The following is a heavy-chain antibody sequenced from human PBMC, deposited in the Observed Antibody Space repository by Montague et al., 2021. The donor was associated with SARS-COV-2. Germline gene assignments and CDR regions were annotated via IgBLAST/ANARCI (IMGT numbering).Heavy chain of an antibody. CDR2: MTTSAYTT. V-gene: IGHV3-48*03. J-gene: IGHJ3*02. CDR1: GFTLSNYD. D-gene: IGHD3-16*02. Sequence: SLRLSCAASGFTLSNYDMNWVRQAPGKGLEWLADMTTSAYTTSYAGSVKGRFTISRDNGKNSLYLQMNSLRVEDTAVYFCTRDYRSIVGDGLDIWGQGTKVTVSS. CDR3: TRDYRSIVGDGLDI.